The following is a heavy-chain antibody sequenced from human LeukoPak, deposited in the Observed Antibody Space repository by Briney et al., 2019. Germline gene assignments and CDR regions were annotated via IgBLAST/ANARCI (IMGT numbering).Heavy chain of an antibody. CDR1: GGSISSYY. CDR2: IYYSGST. Sequence: SETLSLTCTVSGGSISSYYWSWIRQPPGKGLEWIGYIYYSGSTNYNPSLKSRVTISVDTSKNQFSLKLSSVTAADTAVYYCARTRRQTGYFDYWGQGTLVTVSS. CDR3: ARTRRQTGYFDY. J-gene: IGHJ4*02. V-gene: IGHV4-59*01.